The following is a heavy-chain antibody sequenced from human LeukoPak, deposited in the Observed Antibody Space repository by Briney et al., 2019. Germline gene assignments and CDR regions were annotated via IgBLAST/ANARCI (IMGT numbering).Heavy chain of an antibody. D-gene: IGHD3-3*02. CDR3: IAHFPYFYGIDV. CDR2: IKSEGEGATT. V-gene: IGHV3-15*01. CDR1: GFTMGTAW. J-gene: IGHJ6*04. Sequence: KPGVSLRLSCVRSGFTMGTAWMSWVRQAPGKGLEWLGHIKSEGEGATTDYAAPAKGRFAISKDDSKNMIYLQMSSLKLDDTAIYYCIAHFPYFYGIDVWGKGTTVTVSS.